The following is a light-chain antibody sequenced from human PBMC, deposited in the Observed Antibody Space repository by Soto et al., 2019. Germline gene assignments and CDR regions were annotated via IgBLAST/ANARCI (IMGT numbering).Light chain of an antibody. CDR2: EVR. Sequence: QSALTQPASVSGSPGQSITISCTGTSSDVGAYKYVSWYQVHPGKAPKLIIYEVRSRPSVVSDRFSGSKSGNTASLTISWLQAEDEANYYCSSYTSSSTLVFGGGTKLTVL. CDR3: SSYTSSSTLV. CDR1: SSDVGAYKY. J-gene: IGLJ3*02. V-gene: IGLV2-14*01.